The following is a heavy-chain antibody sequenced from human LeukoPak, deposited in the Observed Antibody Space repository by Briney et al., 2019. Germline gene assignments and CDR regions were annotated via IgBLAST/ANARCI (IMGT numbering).Heavy chain of an antibody. J-gene: IGHJ4*02. V-gene: IGHV3-30*18. Sequence: GGPLRLSCAASGFTFSSFGVHWVRQAPGKGLEWVAVISYDGSNKYYADSVKGRFTISRDNSKNTLYLQMNSLRAEDTAAYYCAKDRGVTTVTTGPDYWGQGTLVTVSS. D-gene: IGHD4-17*01. CDR1: GFTFSSFG. CDR2: ISYDGSNK. CDR3: AKDRGVTTVTTGPDY.